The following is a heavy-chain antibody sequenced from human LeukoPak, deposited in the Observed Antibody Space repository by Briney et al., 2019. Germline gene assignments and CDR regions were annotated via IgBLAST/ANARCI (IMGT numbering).Heavy chain of an antibody. D-gene: IGHD2-21*01. J-gene: IGHJ3*02. CDR2: INPNSGGT. V-gene: IGHV1-2*02. CDR3: ARDLGWGGEEAFDI. Sequence: ASMKVSCKASGYTFTGYFIHWVRQAPGQGLEWMGCINPNSGGTNYAQNSQGRVTMTRDTSTSAAYMELSRLRSDDTAVYYCARDLGWGGEEAFDIWGQGTMVTVSS. CDR1: GYTFTGYF.